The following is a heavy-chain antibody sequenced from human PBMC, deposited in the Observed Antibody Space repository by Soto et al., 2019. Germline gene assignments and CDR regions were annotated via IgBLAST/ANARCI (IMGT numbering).Heavy chain of an antibody. V-gene: IGHV1-69*12. Sequence: QVQLVQSGAEVKKPGSSVKVSCKASGGTFSSYAISWVRQAPGQGLEWMGGIIPIFGTANYAQKFQGRVTITADESTSTAYMELSSLRSEDTAVYYCARDQDSGHVIKLLYFCGMDVWGQGTTVTVSS. CDR1: GGTFSSYA. CDR3: ARDQDSGHVIKLLYFCGMDV. CDR2: IIPIFGTA. J-gene: IGHJ6*02. D-gene: IGHD5-12*01.